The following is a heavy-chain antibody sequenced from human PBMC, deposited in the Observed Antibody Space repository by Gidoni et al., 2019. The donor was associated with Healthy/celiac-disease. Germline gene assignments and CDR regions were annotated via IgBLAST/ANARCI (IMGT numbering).Heavy chain of an antibody. Sequence: QVQLVQSGAEVQKPGASVKVSCKASGYTFTDSYIHWVRQAPGQGLEWMGRINPNRGGANYAQKFQARVTMSRDTSISTAYMELRRLRSDDTAVYYCVSDYNNNWGQGTLVTVSS. D-gene: IGHD3-10*01. CDR3: VSDYNNN. CDR2: INPNRGGA. CDR1: GYTFTDSY. J-gene: IGHJ4*02. V-gene: IGHV1-2*06.